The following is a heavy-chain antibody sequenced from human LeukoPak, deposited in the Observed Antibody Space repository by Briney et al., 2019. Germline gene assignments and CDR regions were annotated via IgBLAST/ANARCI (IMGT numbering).Heavy chain of an antibody. CDR3: ARGRRKHNMVRGVPFLDAFDI. V-gene: IGHV1-18*01. D-gene: IGHD3-10*01. CDR2: ISAYNGNT. J-gene: IGHJ3*02. CDR1: GYTFTSYG. Sequence: ASVKVSCKASGYTFTSYGISWVRQAPGQGVEWMGWISAYNGNTNYAQKLQGRVTMTTDTSTSTAYMELRSLRSDDTAVYYCARGRRKHNMVRGVPFLDAFDIWGQGTMVTVSS.